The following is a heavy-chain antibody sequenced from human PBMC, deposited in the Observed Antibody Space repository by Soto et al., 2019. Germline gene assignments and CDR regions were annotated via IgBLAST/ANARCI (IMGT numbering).Heavy chain of an antibody. CDR1: GDGVSSICVT. CDR2: TYYRSKWYN. V-gene: IGHV6-1*01. J-gene: IGHJ5*01. D-gene: IGHD1-26*01. Sequence: PSQTLSLTCAISGDGVSSICVTWKWIRQSPSRGLEWLGRTYYRSKWYNDYAESVKSRITINPDTSKNQFSLHLNSVTPEDTAVYYCVRLIGNSWLDFWGQGTLVTVSS. CDR3: VRLIGNSWLDF.